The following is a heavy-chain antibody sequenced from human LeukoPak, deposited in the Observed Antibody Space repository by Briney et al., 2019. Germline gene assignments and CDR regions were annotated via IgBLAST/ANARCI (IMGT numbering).Heavy chain of an antibody. D-gene: IGHD1-26*01. CDR3: ARVRIGETSYDASDV. J-gene: IGHJ3*01. Sequence: SETLSLTCTVSGGSTSSYYWTWIRQPPGKGLEWIGDIYITGSTNYNPYLKRRVTMSVDTSKNQFSLRLSSVTAADTAVYYCARVRIGETSYDASDVWGLGTMVTVSS. V-gene: IGHV4-59*13. CDR2: IYITGST. CDR1: GGSTSSYY.